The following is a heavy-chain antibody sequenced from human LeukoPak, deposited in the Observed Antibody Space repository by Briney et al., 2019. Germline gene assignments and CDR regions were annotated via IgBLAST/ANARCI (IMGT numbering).Heavy chain of an antibody. CDR3: AKSSFCSSTSCYLPLDS. V-gene: IGHV3-30*02. CDR2: IWFDGSTK. CDR1: RFTFSSYG. D-gene: IGHD2-2*01. Sequence: PGGSLRLSCAASRFTFSSYGMHWVRQAPGKELEWVAFIWFDGSTKYYADSVKGQYTISRDNSENTLYLQMNSLRAEDTAVYYCAKSSFCSSTSCYLPLDSWGQGTLVSVSS. J-gene: IGHJ4*02.